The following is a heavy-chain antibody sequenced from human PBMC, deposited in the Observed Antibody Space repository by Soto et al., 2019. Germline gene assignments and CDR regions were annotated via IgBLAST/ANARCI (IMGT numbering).Heavy chain of an antibody. Sequence: GGSLRLSCTASGFTFGDYAMSWVRQAPGKGLEWVGFIRSKAYGGTTEYAASVKGRFTISRDDSKSIAYLQMNSLKTEDTAVYYCTRPDCSSTSCYGDYWGQGTLVTVSS. CDR2: IRSKAYGGTT. CDR1: GFTFGDYA. V-gene: IGHV3-49*04. D-gene: IGHD2-2*01. CDR3: TRPDCSSTSCYGDY. J-gene: IGHJ4*02.